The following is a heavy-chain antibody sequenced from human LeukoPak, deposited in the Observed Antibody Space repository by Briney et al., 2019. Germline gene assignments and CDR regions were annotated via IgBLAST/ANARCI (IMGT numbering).Heavy chain of an antibody. CDR3: AREVSSVGATPAFDY. CDR1: GYTFISYY. V-gene: IGHV1-46*01. D-gene: IGHD1-26*01. CDR2: INPSGGST. Sequence: ASVKVSCKASGYTFISYYMHWGRQAPGQGLEWMGIINPSGGSTSYAQKFQGRVTITADESTSTAYMELSSLRSEDTAVYYCAREVSSVGATPAFDYWGQGTLVTVSS. J-gene: IGHJ4*02.